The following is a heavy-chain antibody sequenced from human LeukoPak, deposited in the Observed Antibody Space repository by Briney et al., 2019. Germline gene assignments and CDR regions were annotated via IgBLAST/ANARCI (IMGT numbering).Heavy chain of an antibody. Sequence: PGGALRLSSTAPGITFTTSETNWGPEAPGKGREGVSYISSGGSSKNYSDSVKGRFNISRDNAKNSLYLQMNSLRFEDTAVYYCARDYGGAFDIWGQGTMVTVSS. CDR2: ISSGGSSK. V-gene: IGHV3-48*03. CDR1: GITFTTSE. J-gene: IGHJ3*02. D-gene: IGHD4-17*01. CDR3: ARDYGGAFDI.